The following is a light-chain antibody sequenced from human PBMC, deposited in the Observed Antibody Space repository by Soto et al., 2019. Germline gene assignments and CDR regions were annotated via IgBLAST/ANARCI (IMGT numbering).Light chain of an antibody. CDR1: SRDVGGYNY. J-gene: IGLJ1*01. CDR2: DVS. Sequence: QSVLTQPGSVSGSPGQSITISYTGTSRDVGGYNYVSWYQQRPGKVPRLMIYDVSNRPSGVSNRFSGSKSGNTASLTISGLQAEDEADYYCTSNTSSDTYVFGTGTKVTVL. CDR3: TSNTSSDTYV. V-gene: IGLV2-14*01.